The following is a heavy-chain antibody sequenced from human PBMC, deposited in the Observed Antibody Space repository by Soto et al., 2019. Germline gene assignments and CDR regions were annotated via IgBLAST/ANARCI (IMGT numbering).Heavy chain of an antibody. CDR1: GGSISSSNW. CDR2: IFHNGNT. J-gene: IGHJ6*02. CDR3: ASRSYAMDV. Sequence: QVQLQESGPGLVKPSGALSLTCAVSGGSISSSNWWSWVRQPPGKGLEWIGEIFHNGNTYSNPSLTGLLTMSVDKSKNQFSLNLNPVTTADTAVYYCASRSYAMDVWGQGTTVTVSS. V-gene: IGHV4-4*02.